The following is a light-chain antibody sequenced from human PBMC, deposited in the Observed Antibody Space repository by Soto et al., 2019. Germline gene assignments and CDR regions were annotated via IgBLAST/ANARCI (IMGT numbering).Light chain of an antibody. J-gene: IGLJ2*01. Sequence: NFMLTQPHSVSESPGKTVTISCTRSSGSIASNYVQWYQQRPGSAPTPVIYEDNERPSGVPDRFSGSIDSSSNSASLTISGLKPDDEADYYCQSYHSSNVVFGGGTKLPVL. CDR1: SGSIASNY. CDR2: EDN. CDR3: QSYHSSNVV. V-gene: IGLV6-57*04.